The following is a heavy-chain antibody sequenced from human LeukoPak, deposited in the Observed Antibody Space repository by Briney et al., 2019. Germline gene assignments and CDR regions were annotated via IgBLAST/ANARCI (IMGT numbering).Heavy chain of an antibody. Sequence: GSLRLSCAASGFTFSDYYMSWIRQPPGKGLEWIGEINHSGSTNYNPSLKSRVTISVDTSKNQFSLKLSSVTAADTAVYYCARERYDSSGYYYGTRGLFDYWGQGTLVTVSS. CDR1: GFTFSDYY. J-gene: IGHJ4*02. CDR2: INHSGST. CDR3: ARERYDSSGYYYGTRGLFDY. D-gene: IGHD3-22*01. V-gene: IGHV4-34*01.